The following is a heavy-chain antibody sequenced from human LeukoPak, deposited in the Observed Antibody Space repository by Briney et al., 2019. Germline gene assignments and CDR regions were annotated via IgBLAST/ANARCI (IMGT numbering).Heavy chain of an antibody. D-gene: IGHD2-21*01. CDR3: ARLEVTYGISPFDY. V-gene: IGHV5-51*01. Sequence: GESLKISCKGSGYSFTNYWVGWVRQMPEKGLEWMGFIYPGDSDTRYGPSFQGRVTISADKSISTAFLQWSSLKASDTAMYYCARLEVTYGISPFDYWGQGTLVTVSS. J-gene: IGHJ4*02. CDR1: GYSFTNYW. CDR2: IYPGDSDT.